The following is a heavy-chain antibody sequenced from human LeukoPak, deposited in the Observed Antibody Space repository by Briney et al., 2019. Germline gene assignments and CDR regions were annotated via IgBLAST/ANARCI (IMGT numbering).Heavy chain of an antibody. CDR3: ARDLHGSRGEFDY. Sequence: SQTLSLTCAISGDSVSSNSAAWNWIRQSPSRGLEWKGRTYHWSKWFNDYAVSVESRMTINADTSRNQFSLQLNSVTPEDTAVYYCARDLHGSRGEFDYWGQGTLVTVSS. J-gene: IGHJ4*02. CDR2: TYHWSKWFN. V-gene: IGHV6-1*01. CDR1: GDSVSSNSAA. D-gene: IGHD3-16*01.